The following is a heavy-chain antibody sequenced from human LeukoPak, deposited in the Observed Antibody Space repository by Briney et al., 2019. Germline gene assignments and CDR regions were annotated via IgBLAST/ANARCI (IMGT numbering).Heavy chain of an antibody. CDR1: GFTFSTYS. CDR3: ARDNGGSGNSGLDY. V-gene: IGHV3-21*01. D-gene: IGHD3-22*01. CDR2: ISSGSSYI. Sequence: GGSLRLSCAASGFTFSTYSMNWVRQAPGKGLEWVSSISSGSSYISYADSVKGRFTISRDNAKNSLHLHMNSLRAEDTAVYYCARDNGGSGNSGLDYWGQGTLVTVSS. J-gene: IGHJ4*02.